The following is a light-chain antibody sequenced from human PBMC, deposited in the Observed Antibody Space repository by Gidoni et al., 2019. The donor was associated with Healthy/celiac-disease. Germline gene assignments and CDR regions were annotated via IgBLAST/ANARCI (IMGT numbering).Light chain of an antibody. Sequence: EIVLTQSPATLSLSPGERATLTCRASQSVSSYLAWYQQKPGQAPRLLIYDASNRATGSPARFSGSGSGTDFTLTISSLEPEDFAVYYCQQRSNWPLMCSFGQGTKLEIK. CDR1: QSVSSY. J-gene: IGKJ2*04. CDR2: DAS. V-gene: IGKV3-11*01. CDR3: QQRSNWPLMCS.